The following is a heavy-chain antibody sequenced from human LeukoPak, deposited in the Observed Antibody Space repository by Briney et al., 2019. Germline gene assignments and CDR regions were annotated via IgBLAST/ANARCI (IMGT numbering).Heavy chain of an antibody. Sequence: ASVKVSCKASGYTFTGYYMHWVRQAPGQGLEWMGWINPNSGGTNYAQKFQGRVTMTRDTSISTAYMELSRLRSDDTAVYYCARRHDDYGGNSWARFDPWGQGTLVTVSS. CDR2: INPNSGGT. D-gene: IGHD4-23*01. CDR3: ARRHDDYGGNSWARFDP. CDR1: GYTFTGYY. V-gene: IGHV1-2*02. J-gene: IGHJ5*02.